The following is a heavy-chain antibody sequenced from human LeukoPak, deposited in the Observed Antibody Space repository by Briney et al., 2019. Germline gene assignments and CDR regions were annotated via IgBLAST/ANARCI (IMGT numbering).Heavy chain of an antibody. CDR2: IYNSGST. J-gene: IGHJ4*02. D-gene: IGHD3-10*01. Sequence: SETLSLTCTVSGDSSSRFYWSWIRQPPGNRLEWIGNIYNSGSTNNSPSLQSRVTLSVDTSKNQFSLELRSVTAADTAVYYCARVRGLGLFDSWGQGILVTVSS. V-gene: IGHV4-59*01. CDR3: ARVRGLGLFDS. CDR1: GDSSSRFY.